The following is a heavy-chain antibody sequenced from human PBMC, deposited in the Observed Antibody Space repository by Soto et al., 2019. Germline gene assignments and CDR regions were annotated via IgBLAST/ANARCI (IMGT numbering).Heavy chain of an antibody. CDR1: GITFSTYR. D-gene: IGHD3-3*01. CDR2: IKSDGTVT. V-gene: IGHV3-74*01. J-gene: IGHJ4*02. Sequence: EVQLVESGGGLVQPGGSLRLSCVVSGITFSTYRMHWVRQAPGKGLVWVSHIKSDGTVTHYTDSVRGRFIISRDNAKNTLFLQMNSLRAEDTAVYYCARENYDFWSGYYLDYWGQGNLVTVSS. CDR3: ARENYDFWSGYYLDY.